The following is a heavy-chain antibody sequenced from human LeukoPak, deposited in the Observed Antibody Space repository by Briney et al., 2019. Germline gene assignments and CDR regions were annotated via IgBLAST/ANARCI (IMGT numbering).Heavy chain of an antibody. D-gene: IGHD2-15*01. CDR1: GFTFSSYA. CDR2: TQYDGSNK. V-gene: IGHV3-30*02. Sequence: PGGSLRLSCAASGFTFSSYAMSWVRQAPGKGLEWVTFTQYDGSNKYYADSVKGRFTISRDNSKNTLYLQMNSLRAEDTAVYYCAKDFALLGYCSGGTCHAGDSWGQGTLVTVSS. CDR3: AKDFALLGYCSGGTCHAGDS. J-gene: IGHJ4*02.